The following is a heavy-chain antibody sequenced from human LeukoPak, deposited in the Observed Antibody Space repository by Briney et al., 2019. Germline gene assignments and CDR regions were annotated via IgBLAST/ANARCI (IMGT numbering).Heavy chain of an antibody. J-gene: IGHJ4*02. CDR2: INSDGSST. D-gene: IGHD3-3*01. CDR1: GFTFSSYW. CDR3: ARGFGWSGYYDY. Sequence: PGGSLRLSCAASGFTFSSYWMHWVRQAPGKGPVWVSRINSDGSSTSYADSVKGRFTISRDNAKNTLYLQMNSLRAEDTAVYYCARGFGWSGYYDYWGQGTLVTVSS. V-gene: IGHV3-74*01.